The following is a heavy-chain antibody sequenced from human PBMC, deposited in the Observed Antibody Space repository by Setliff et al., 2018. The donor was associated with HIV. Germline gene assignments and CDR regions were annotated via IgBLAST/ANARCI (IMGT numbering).Heavy chain of an antibody. D-gene: IGHD4-17*01. V-gene: IGHV3-7*01. Sequence: VGSLRLSCAASGFTFSTYWMSWVRQAPGKGLEWVANIKQDGSEKFYVDSVKGRFTISRDNAKNSLYLQMNSLRAEDTAVYYCARDPYPYFDYGDWYFDLWGRGTLVTVSS. CDR1: GFTFSTYW. CDR3: ARDPYPYFDYGDWYFDL. CDR2: IKQDGSEK. J-gene: IGHJ2*01.